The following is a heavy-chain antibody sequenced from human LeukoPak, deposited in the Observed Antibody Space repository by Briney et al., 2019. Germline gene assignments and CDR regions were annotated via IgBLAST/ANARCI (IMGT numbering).Heavy chain of an antibody. J-gene: IGHJ4*02. Sequence: SETLSLTCIVSGGSISSSSYYWGWIRQPPGKGLEWIGSIYYSGSTYHNPSLKSRVTISVDTSENQFSLKLSSVTAADTAVYFCVRGTNDWVGADYWGQGTLVTVSS. CDR3: VRGTNDWVGADY. CDR2: IYYSGST. D-gene: IGHD3-10*01. V-gene: IGHV4-39*01. CDR1: GGSISSSSYY.